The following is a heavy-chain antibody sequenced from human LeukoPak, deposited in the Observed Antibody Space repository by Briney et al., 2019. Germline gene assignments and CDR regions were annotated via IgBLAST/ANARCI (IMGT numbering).Heavy chain of an antibody. CDR3: AVLGDGFDY. V-gene: IGHV4-34*01. Sequence: SETLSLTCAVYGGSFSGYYWSWIRQPPGKGLEWIGEINHSGSTNYNPSLKSRVTISVDTSKNQFSLKLSSVTAADTGVYYCAVLGDGFDYWGQGTLVTVSS. J-gene: IGHJ4*02. CDR1: GGSFSGYY. CDR2: INHSGST. D-gene: IGHD3-3*01.